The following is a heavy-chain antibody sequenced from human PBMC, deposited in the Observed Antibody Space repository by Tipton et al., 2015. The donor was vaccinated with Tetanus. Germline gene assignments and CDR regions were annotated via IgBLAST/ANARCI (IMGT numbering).Heavy chain of an antibody. Sequence: SLRLSCAASGFTFSDYYMSWIRQAPGKGLEWVSYISSSGSTIYYADSVKGRFTISRDNAKNSLYLQMNSLRAEDTAVYYCARDLGNWNYYFDYWGQGTLVTVSS. CDR1: GFTFSDYY. CDR2: ISSSGSTI. J-gene: IGHJ4*02. V-gene: IGHV3-11*01. CDR3: ARDLGNWNYYFDY. D-gene: IGHD1-7*01.